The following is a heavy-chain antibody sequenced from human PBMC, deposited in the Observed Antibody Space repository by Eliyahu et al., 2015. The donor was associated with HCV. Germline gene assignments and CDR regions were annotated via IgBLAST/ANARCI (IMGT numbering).Heavy chain of an antibody. CDR1: GFXFSDHY. D-gene: IGHD3-16*01. V-gene: IGHV3-11*06. Sequence: QVQLVESGGALVKPGGSLRLSCGAXGFXFSDHYMFWIRQAPGKGPEWLSYISGGGGGAGYADSVKGRFIVSRDNANDFLFLQMNSLRVEDTAVYYCARDAGSFMSTSYSLFFPDXWGQGTLVTVSS. CDR3: ARDAGSFMSTSYSLFFPDX. CDR2: ISGGGGGA. J-gene: IGHJ4*02.